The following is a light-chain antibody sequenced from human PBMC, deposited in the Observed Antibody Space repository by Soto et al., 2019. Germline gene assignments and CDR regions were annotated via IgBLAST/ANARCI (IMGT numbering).Light chain of an antibody. J-gene: IGLJ2*01. CDR1: SSNIGAGYE. Sequence: QAVVTQPPSVSGAPGQRVTISCTGSSSNIGAGYEVHWYQQFPGTVPKLLIYGNRYRPSGVPDRFSGSKSGTSASLAISGLQAEDEADYYCQSYDSSLSASVFGGGTKVTVL. CDR3: QSYDSSLSASV. CDR2: GNR. V-gene: IGLV1-40*01.